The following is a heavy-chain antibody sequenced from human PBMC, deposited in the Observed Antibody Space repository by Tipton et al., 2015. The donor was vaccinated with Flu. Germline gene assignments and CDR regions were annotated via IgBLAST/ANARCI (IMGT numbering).Heavy chain of an antibody. J-gene: IGHJ6*02. CDR3: VRHTEPWMQVAMDV. D-gene: IGHD5-18*01. CDR1: GFTFEDHA. Sequence: SLRLSCIGSGFTFEDHAMYWVRQGPGKGLEWVSGISWDSGNIDYAESVKGRFIISRDNAKNSLFLQMNGLRSEDTAVYYCVRHTEPWMQVAMDVWDQGP. V-gene: IGHV3-9*01. CDR2: ISWDSGNI.